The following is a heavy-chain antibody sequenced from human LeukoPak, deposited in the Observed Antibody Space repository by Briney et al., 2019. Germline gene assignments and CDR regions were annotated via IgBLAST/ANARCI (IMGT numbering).Heavy chain of an antibody. V-gene: IGHV3-33*01. Sequence: PGGSLRLSCAASAFPFSSCGMPWVRQAPGKGLGWVAVIWHDGSHKYYADSVKGRFTISRDNSKNTLYLQMNSLRAEDTAVYYCASGDYSSGWYLDYWGQGTLVTVSS. CDR1: AFPFSSCG. CDR2: IWHDGSHK. CDR3: ASGDYSSGWYLDY. J-gene: IGHJ4*02. D-gene: IGHD6-19*01.